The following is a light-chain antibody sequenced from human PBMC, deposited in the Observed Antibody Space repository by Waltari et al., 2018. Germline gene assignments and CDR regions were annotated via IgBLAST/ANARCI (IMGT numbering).Light chain of an antibody. Sequence: QSALTQPASVSGSPGQSITISCYGTSSDVGFYNYVSWYQQHPGKAPKLIIYDVSQRPSGVSDRFSGSKSGNTAALTISGLQAEDEADYYCNSYTGSNSWVFGGGTKVTVL. J-gene: IGLJ3*02. CDR1: SSDVGFYNY. V-gene: IGLV2-14*01. CDR2: DVS. CDR3: NSYTGSNSWV.